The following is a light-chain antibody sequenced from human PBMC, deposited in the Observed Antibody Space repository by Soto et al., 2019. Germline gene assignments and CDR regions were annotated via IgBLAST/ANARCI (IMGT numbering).Light chain of an antibody. CDR1: SGHSSYA. CDR2: LNSDGSY. Sequence: QAVVTQSPSASASLGASVKLTCTLSSGHSSYAIAWHQQQLEKGPRYLMKLNSDGSYSKGDGIPDRFSGSSSGSERYLSISSLQSEDEADYYCQTWGTGFVVFGGGTKLTVL. V-gene: IGLV4-69*01. J-gene: IGLJ2*01. CDR3: QTWGTGFVV.